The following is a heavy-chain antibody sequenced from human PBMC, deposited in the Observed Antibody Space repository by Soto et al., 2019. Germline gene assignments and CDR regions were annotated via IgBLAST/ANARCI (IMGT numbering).Heavy chain of an antibody. CDR1: GYTFTGYY. CDR2: INPSGGST. Sequence: ASVKVSCKASGYTFTGYYMHWVRQAPGQGLEWMGIINPSGGSTSYAQKFQGRVTMTRDTSTSTVYMELSSLRSEDTAVYYCARDTTNYGGNSAPVYWGQGTLVTVSS. J-gene: IGHJ4*02. V-gene: IGHV1-46*01. D-gene: IGHD4-17*01. CDR3: ARDTTNYGGNSAPVY.